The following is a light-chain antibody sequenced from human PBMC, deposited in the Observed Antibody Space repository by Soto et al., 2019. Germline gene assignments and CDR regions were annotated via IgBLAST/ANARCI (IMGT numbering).Light chain of an antibody. CDR1: SSDVGGYNY. J-gene: IGLJ1*01. CDR3: GSYAGSYTGV. V-gene: IGLV2-11*01. CDR2: DVS. Sequence: QSALTQPRSVSGSPGQSVTISCTGTSSDVGGYNYVSWYQQHPGKAPKLMIYDVSKRPSGVPDRFSGSKSGNTASLTISGLQAEDEADYYCGSYAGSYTGVFGTGTKLTAL.